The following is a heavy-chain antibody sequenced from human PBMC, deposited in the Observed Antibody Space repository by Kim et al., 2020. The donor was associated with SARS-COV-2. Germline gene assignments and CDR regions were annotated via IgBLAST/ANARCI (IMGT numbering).Heavy chain of an antibody. CDR3: VRDRKGGAVDM. CDR1: GFTFSAYD. CDR2: ITKSSTTI. D-gene: IGHD3-16*01. V-gene: IGHV3-48*02. Sequence: GGSLRLFCATSGFTFSAYDMNWVRQAPGKGLEWLSFITKSSTTIYYADSVEGRFTISRDNAKNSLFLQMNSLRDEDTALYYCVRDRKGGAVDMWGQGTMV. J-gene: IGHJ3*02.